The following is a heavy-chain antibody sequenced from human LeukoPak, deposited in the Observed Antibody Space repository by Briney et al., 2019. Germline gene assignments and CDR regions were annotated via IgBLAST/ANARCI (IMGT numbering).Heavy chain of an antibody. Sequence: GGSLRLSCGASGFTFSSYGIHWVRQPPVKGLEGVAFIRYDGSDKYFADIVKGRFTISRDNSKNTVYLQMNSLRVEDTAIYYCARDPLTGSYGVNWLEPWGQGTLVTVSS. CDR3: ARDPLTGSYGVNWLEP. D-gene: IGHD1-26*01. V-gene: IGHV3-30*02. CDR1: GFTFSSYG. CDR2: IRYDGSDK. J-gene: IGHJ5*02.